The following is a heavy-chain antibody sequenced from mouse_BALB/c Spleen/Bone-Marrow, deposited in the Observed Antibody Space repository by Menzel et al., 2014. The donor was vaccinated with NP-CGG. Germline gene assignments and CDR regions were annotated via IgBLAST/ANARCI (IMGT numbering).Heavy chain of an antibody. V-gene: IGHV2-9*02. CDR2: IWAGGST. D-gene: IGHD3-1*01. Sequence: VQVVESGPGLVAPSQSLSVTCTVSGFSLTSYGVHWVRQPPGKGLEWLGVIWAGGSTNYNSALMSRLSISKDNSKSQVFLKMNSLQTDDTATYYCARDRGPPYWGQGTLVTVSA. CDR3: ARDRGPPY. CDR1: GFSLTSYG. J-gene: IGHJ3*01.